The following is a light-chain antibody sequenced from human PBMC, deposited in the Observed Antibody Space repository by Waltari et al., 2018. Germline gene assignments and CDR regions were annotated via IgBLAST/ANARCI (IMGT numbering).Light chain of an antibody. V-gene: IGKV1-27*01. CDR1: QGISNY. Sequence: DMQMTQSPSSLSVSVGDRVTLACRASQGISNYLAWYQQRPGKVPKLLIYAASTLQSGVPSRFSGSGSGTNFTLTISSLQPEDVATYYCQQYNSALLTFGGGTKVEIK. CDR2: AAS. CDR3: QQYNSALLT. J-gene: IGKJ4*01.